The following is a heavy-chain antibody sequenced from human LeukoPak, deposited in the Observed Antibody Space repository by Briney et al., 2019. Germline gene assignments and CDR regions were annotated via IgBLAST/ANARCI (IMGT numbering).Heavy chain of an antibody. Sequence: GGSLRLSCAASGFTFSSYAMSWVRQPPGKGLEWVSAISGSGGSTYYADSVKGRFTISRDNSKNTLYLQMNSLRAEDTAVYYCAAGAEYSSSGMDYWGQGTLVTVSS. V-gene: IGHV3-23*01. J-gene: IGHJ4*02. CDR2: ISGSGGST. CDR1: GFTFSSYA. D-gene: IGHD6-6*01. CDR3: AAGAEYSSSGMDY.